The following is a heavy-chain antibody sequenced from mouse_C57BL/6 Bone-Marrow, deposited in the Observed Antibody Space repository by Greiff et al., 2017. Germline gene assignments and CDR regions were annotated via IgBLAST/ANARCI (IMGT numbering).Heavy chain of an antibody. J-gene: IGHJ2*01. V-gene: IGHV1-61*01. CDR2: INPSDSET. CDR3: GTGVYYLDY. D-gene: IGHD4-1*01. Sequence: QVQLQQPGAELVRPGSSVKLSCKASGYTFTSYWMDWVKQRPGQGLEWIGNINPSDSETHYNQKFKDKATLTVDKSSSTAYMQLSSLTSEDSAVYYCGTGVYYLDYWGQGTTLTVSS. CDR1: GYTFTSYW.